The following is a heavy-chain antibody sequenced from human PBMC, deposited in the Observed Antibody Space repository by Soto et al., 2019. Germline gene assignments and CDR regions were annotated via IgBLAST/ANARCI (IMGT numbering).Heavy chain of an antibody. CDR1: GGSISSSSYY. CDR3: ARQIPQHPTDAAGGLDAFDI. V-gene: IGHV4-39*01. Sequence: SETLSLTCTVSGGSISSSSYYWGWIRQPPGKGLEWIGSIYYSGSTYYNPSLKSRVTISVDTSKNQFSLKLSSVTAADTAVYYCARQIPQHPTDAAGGLDAFDIWGQGTMVTVSS. J-gene: IGHJ3*02. D-gene: IGHD3-16*01. CDR2: IYYSGST.